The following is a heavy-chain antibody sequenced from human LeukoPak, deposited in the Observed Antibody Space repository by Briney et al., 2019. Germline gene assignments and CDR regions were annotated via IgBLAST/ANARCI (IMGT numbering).Heavy chain of an antibody. CDR3: ARGDTIFGVTTLGAFDI. CDR2: IYASGST. V-gene: IGHV4-4*07. Sequence: PSEPLSLTCSVSGGSISSFYWSWIRQPAGKGLEWIGRIYASGSTNYNPSLKSRVTMSVDTSKNQFSLKLSSVTAADTAVYYCARGDTIFGVTTLGAFDIWGQGTMVTVSS. D-gene: IGHD3-3*01. CDR1: GGSISSFY. J-gene: IGHJ3*02.